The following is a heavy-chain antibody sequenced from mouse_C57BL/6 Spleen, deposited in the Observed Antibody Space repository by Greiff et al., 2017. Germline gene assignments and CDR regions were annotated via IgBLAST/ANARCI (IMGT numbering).Heavy chain of an antibody. V-gene: IGHV1-55*01. CDR3: ARIYDYDEGFAY. CDR1: GYTFTSYW. D-gene: IGHD2-4*01. J-gene: IGHJ3*01. CDR2: IYPGSGST. Sequence: VQLQQSGAELVKPGASVKMSCKASGYTFTSYWITWVKQRPGQGLEWIGDIYPGSGSTNYNEKFKSKATLTVDTTSSTAYMQLSSLTSEDSAVYYCARIYDYDEGFAYWGQGTLVTVSA.